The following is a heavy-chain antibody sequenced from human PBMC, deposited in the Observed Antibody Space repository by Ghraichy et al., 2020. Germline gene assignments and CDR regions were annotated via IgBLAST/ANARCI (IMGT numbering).Heavy chain of an antibody. V-gene: IGHV6-1*01. Sequence: SQTLSLTCAISGDSVSSNSAAWNWIRQSPSRGLEWLGRTYYRSKWYNDYAVSVKSRITINPDTSKNQFSLQLNSVTPEDTAVYYCARDAPGIAAAVLYYYGMDVWGQGTTVTVSS. J-gene: IGHJ6*02. CDR1: GDSVSSNSAA. CDR3: ARDAPGIAAAVLYYYGMDV. CDR2: TYYRSKWYN. D-gene: IGHD6-13*01.